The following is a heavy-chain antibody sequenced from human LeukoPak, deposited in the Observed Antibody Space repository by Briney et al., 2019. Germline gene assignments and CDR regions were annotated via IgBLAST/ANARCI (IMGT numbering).Heavy chain of an antibody. CDR1: GGPITTYY. J-gene: IGHJ4*02. CDR2: IYSTGST. CDR3: GREAALDY. Sequence: SETLSLTCTVSGGPITTYYWSWIRQPPGKGLEWIGYIYSTGSTKYNPSLKSRVTISVDTSKNRFSLNLTSVTAADTVVYYCGREAALDYWGQGTLVTVAS. V-gene: IGHV4-59*01. D-gene: IGHD6-25*01.